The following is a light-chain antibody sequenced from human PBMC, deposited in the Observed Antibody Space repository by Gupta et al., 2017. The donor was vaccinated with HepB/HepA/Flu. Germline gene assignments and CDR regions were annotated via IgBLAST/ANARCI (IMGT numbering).Light chain of an antibody. J-gene: IGLJ1*01. CDR3: AAWDDSMKYV. Sequence: QSVLTQPPSASGTPGQRVTISCSGSRSNIGSNTVDWYQQLPGTAPKLLMFRNDGRPSGVPDRFSGSKSATSASLAISGLQAEDEADYYCAAWDDSMKYVFGTGTKVTVL. CDR1: RSNIGSNT. CDR2: RND. V-gene: IGLV1-44*01.